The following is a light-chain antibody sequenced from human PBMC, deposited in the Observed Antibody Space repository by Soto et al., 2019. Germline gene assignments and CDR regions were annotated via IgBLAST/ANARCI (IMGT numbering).Light chain of an antibody. Sequence: QSALTQPASVSGSPGLSITISCTGTSNDVGGYDYVSWYRQYPDRAPRLLIYEVTNRPSGISDRFSGSRSGNTASRTISGLQADDEADYYCATYTVTGTLIFGGGTKLTVL. CDR2: EVT. CDR3: ATYTVTGTLI. V-gene: IGLV2-14*01. CDR1: SNDVGGYDY. J-gene: IGLJ2*01.